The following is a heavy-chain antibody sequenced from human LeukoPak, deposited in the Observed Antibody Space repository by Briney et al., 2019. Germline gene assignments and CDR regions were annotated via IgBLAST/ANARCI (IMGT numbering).Heavy chain of an antibody. Sequence: SETLSLTCTVSGGSISGYYWSWIRQPAGKGLEWIGRGYTSGGTNYNPSLKSRVTMSPDTSKNQFSLKLSSVTAADTAVYYCARDLAGSGSYWGQGTLVTVSS. V-gene: IGHV4-4*07. CDR3: ARDLAGSGSY. D-gene: IGHD3-10*01. CDR1: GGSISGYY. J-gene: IGHJ4*02. CDR2: GYTSGGT.